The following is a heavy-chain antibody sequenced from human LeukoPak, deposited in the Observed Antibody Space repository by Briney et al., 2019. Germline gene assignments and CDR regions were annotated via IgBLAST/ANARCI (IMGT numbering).Heavy chain of an antibody. J-gene: IGHJ4*02. Sequence: SETLSLTCTVSGGSISSYYWSWIRQPPGKGLEWIGYIYYSGSTNYNPSLKSRVTISVDTSKNQFSLKLSSVTAADTAVYYCARQIASAGTAGFDFWGQGALVTVSS. V-gene: IGHV4-59*01. CDR1: GGSISSYY. D-gene: IGHD6-13*01. CDR3: ARQIASAGTAGFDF. CDR2: IYYSGST.